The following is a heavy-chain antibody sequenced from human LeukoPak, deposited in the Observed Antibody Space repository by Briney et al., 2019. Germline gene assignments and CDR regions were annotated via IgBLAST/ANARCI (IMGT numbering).Heavy chain of an antibody. J-gene: IGHJ5*02. Sequence: SETLSLTCTVSGGSISSYYWGWIRQPPGKGLEWIGSIYHSGSTYYNPSLKSRVTISVDTSKNQFSLKLSSVTAADTAVYYCARAGITIFGVVILTHNWFDPWGQGTLVTVSS. D-gene: IGHD3-3*01. V-gene: IGHV4-39*07. CDR3: ARAGITIFGVVILTHNWFDP. CDR1: GGSISSYY. CDR2: IYHSGST.